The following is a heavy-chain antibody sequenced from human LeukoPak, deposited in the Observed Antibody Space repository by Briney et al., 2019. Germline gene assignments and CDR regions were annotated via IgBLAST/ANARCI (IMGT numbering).Heavy chain of an antibody. CDR2: INWSGGST. V-gene: IGHV3-20*04. Sequence: GGSLRLSCTASGFAFDERGMGWVRQVPGKGLEWVSGINWSGGSTGYADPLRGRFTISRDNAKNSLYLQMDSLRAEDTALYYCARAPITSPFYFDYWGQGTLVTVSS. CDR1: GFAFDERG. D-gene: IGHD2-2*01. J-gene: IGHJ4*02. CDR3: ARAPITSPFYFDY.